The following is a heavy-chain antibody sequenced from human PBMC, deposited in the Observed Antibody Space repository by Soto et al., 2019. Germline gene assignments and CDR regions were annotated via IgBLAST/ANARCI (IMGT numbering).Heavy chain of an antibody. Sequence: QVQLQESGPGLVKPSETLSLTCAVSGASISSYYCMWIRQPPGKGLESIGYLYYGRSANYNPSLKSRVTLSVDTSTIQCSLTLSSMTAADTAVYYCALRSMAVVPEYWGQGTLVTVSS. D-gene: IGHD3-22*01. CDR2: LYYGRSA. CDR3: ALRSMAVVPEY. V-gene: IGHV4-59*01. J-gene: IGHJ4*02. CDR1: GASISSYY.